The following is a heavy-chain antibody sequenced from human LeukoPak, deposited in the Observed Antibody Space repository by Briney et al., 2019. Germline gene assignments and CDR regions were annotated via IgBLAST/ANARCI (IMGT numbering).Heavy chain of an antibody. Sequence: PGGSLRLSCAASGFTFSSYAMYWVRQAPGKGLEWVALMSYDGSNKYYADSVKGRFTISRDNSKNTLYLQMNSLRAEDTAVYYCAKVRGASPTAYNWFDPWGQGTLVTVSS. D-gene: IGHD1-26*01. V-gene: IGHV3-30-3*01. J-gene: IGHJ5*02. CDR1: GFTFSSYA. CDR3: AKVRGASPTAYNWFDP. CDR2: MSYDGSNK.